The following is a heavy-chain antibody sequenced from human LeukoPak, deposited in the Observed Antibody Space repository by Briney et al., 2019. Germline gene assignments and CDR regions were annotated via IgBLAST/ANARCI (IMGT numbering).Heavy chain of an antibody. CDR3: ATDPGENIPPYYDRHFDS. Sequence: GGFLRLSCEASGFTFSNYVMSWVRQAPGKGLEWVAGITGSGGSTKYADSVKGRFTISRDNSKNTLYLQMNGLRAEDTAVYYCATDPGENIPPYYDRHFDSWGQGTLVTVSS. J-gene: IGHJ4*02. CDR1: GFTFSNYV. CDR2: ITGSGGST. D-gene: IGHD3-16*01. V-gene: IGHV3-23*01.